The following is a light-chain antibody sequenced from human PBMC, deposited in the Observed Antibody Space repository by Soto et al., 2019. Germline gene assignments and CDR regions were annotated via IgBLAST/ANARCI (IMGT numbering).Light chain of an antibody. CDR2: EVS. V-gene: IGLV2-8*01. J-gene: IGLJ2*01. CDR1: SSDVGGYNY. Sequence: QSVLTQPPSASGSPGQPVTISCTGTSSDVGGYNYVSWYQQHPGKAPKLMIYEVSKRPSGVPDRFSGSKSGNTASLTVSGLQAEDEADYYCSSYAGSNNFGVFGGGTQLT. CDR3: SSYAGSNNFGV.